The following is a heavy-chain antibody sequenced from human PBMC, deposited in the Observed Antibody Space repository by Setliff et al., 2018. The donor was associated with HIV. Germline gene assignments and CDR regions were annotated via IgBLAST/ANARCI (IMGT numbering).Heavy chain of an antibody. CDR2: IHPNTGST. Sequence: ASVKVSCKTSGYTFTAYYIYWVRQAPGHGLELMGRIHPNTGSTNYLQKFQGRVSITRDTSMSTVYMTLTGLISDDTAVYYCAKQGYADSLYAFDVWGQGTMVTVSS. CDR3: AKQGYADSLYAFDV. CDR1: GYTFTAYY. D-gene: IGHD3-16*01. V-gene: IGHV1-2*06. J-gene: IGHJ3*01.